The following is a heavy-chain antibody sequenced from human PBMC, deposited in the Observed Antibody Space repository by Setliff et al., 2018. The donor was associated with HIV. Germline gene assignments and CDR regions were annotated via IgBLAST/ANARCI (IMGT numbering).Heavy chain of an antibody. Sequence: SETLSLTCTVSGGSISSSSYYWSWIRQPPGKGLEWIGYIYYTGSTNYNPSLKSRVTISVDKSKKQFSLKLSAVTAADTAVYYCARDGGYYYYMGVWGKGTTVTVSS. CDR1: GGSISSSSYY. D-gene: IGHD3-10*01. CDR2: IYYTGST. J-gene: IGHJ6*03. CDR3: ARDGGYYYYMGV. V-gene: IGHV4-61*05.